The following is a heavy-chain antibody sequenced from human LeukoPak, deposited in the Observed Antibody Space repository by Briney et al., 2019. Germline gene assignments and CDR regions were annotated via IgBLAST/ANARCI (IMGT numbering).Heavy chain of an antibody. V-gene: IGHV4-34*01. J-gene: IGHJ4*02. D-gene: IGHD3-10*01. Sequence: SETLSLTCAVYGGSFSGYYWSWIRQPPGKGLERIGEINHSGSTNYNPSLKSRVTISVDTSKNQFSLKLSSVTAADTAVYYCARSGSYYKSYYFDYWGQGTLVTVSS. CDR2: INHSGST. CDR3: ARSGSYYKSYYFDY. CDR1: GGSFSGYY.